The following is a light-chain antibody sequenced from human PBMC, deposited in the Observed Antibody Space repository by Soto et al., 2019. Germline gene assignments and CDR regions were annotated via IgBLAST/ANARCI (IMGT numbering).Light chain of an antibody. CDR1: QSIDNY. CDR3: QQYGSLSWT. Sequence: DIQMTQSPSSLSASIGDRVTITCRAGQSIDNYLNWYQQKPGKAPNLLIYATSSLQSGVPSRFSGSGSGTDFTLTISRLEPEDFAVYYCQQYGSLSWTFGQGAKVDNK. J-gene: IGKJ1*01. V-gene: IGKV1-39*01. CDR2: ATS.